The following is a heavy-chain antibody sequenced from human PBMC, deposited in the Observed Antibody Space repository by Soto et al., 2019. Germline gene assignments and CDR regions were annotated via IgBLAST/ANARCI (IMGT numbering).Heavy chain of an antibody. V-gene: IGHV4-30-2*01. J-gene: IGHJ4*02. CDR1: GGSISSGGYS. D-gene: IGHD2-21*02. CDR3: ATPYCGGDCYSDS. CDR2: IYHSGSM. Sequence: PSETLSLTCAVSGGSISSGGYSWSWIRQPPGKGLEWIGYIYHSGSMYYNPSLKSRVTISVDRSKNQFSLKLSSVTAADTAVYYCATPYCGGDCYSDSWGQGTLVTVSS.